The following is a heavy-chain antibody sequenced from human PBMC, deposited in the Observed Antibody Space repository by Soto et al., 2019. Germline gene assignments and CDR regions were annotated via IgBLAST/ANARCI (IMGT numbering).Heavy chain of an antibody. CDR3: TRGPRPISTGTGAY. Sequence: GGSLRLSCAASGFIFKMYWMHWVRQSPGKGLVWISRIYNDGTYSDYADSVRGRFTISRDNVNDTLYLQMNNLRAEDSGLYYCTRGPRPISTGTGAYWGQGTQITVSS. CDR2: IYNDGTYS. D-gene: IGHD3-10*01. J-gene: IGHJ4*02. V-gene: IGHV3-74*01. CDR1: GFIFKMYW.